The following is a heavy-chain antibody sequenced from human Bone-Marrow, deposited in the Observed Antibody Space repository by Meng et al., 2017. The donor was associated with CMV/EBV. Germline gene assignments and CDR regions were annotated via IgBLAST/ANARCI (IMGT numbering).Heavy chain of an antibody. D-gene: IGHD2-21*01. CDR3: ARDIVRAYNWFDP. V-gene: IGHV1-2*02. CDR1: GYTFTGYY. J-gene: IGHJ5*02. CDR2: INPNSGGT. Sequence: ASVKVSCKASGYTFTGYYMHWVRQAPGQGLEWMGGINPNSGGTNYAQKFQGRVTMTRDTSISTAYMELSRLRSDDTAVYYCARDIVRAYNWFDPWGQGTLVTVSS.